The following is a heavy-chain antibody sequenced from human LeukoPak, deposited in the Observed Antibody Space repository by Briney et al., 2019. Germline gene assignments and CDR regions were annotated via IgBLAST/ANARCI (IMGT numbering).Heavy chain of an antibody. V-gene: IGHV3-48*04. CDR3: ARDSAAVYCSGGSCYGDY. CDR2: ISSSSTI. Sequence: GGSLRLSCAASGFTFSRYSINWVRQAPGKGLEWISYISSSSTIYYADSVKGRFTISRDNAKNSLYLQMNSLRAEDTAVYYCARDSAAVYCSGGSCYGDYWGQGTLVTVSS. J-gene: IGHJ4*02. CDR1: GFTFSRYS. D-gene: IGHD2-15*01.